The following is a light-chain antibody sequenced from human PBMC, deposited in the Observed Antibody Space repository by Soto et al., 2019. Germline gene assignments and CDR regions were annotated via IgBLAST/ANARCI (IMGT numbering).Light chain of an antibody. Sequence: EIVLTQSPATLSLSPGERATLSCRASQSISTYLAWYQQKPGHAPRLLIYDASNRATGIPARFSGSGYGTDFTLTIVSLETEDFAVYYCQPRRYRTPVFGGGTKVEIK. CDR3: QPRRYRTPV. CDR2: DAS. V-gene: IGKV3-11*01. J-gene: IGKJ4*01. CDR1: QSISTY.